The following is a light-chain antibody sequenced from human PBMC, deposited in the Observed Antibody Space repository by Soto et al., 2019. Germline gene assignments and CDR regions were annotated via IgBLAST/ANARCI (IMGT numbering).Light chain of an antibody. CDR3: SSYTSSSTYV. V-gene: IGLV2-14*01. Sequence: QSVRTQPASLSGAPGQSLTISCPGTSSDVGGYNYVSWYQQHPGKAPKLMIYDVSNRPSGVSNRFSGSKSGNTASLTISGLQAEDEADYYCSSYTSSSTYVFGTGTKVTVL. J-gene: IGLJ1*01. CDR2: DVS. CDR1: SSDVGGYNY.